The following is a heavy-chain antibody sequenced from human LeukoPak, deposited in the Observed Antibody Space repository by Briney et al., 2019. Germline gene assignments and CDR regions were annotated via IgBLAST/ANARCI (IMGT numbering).Heavy chain of an antibody. CDR3: ARALDEGARFDY. CDR1: GFTFSTYA. V-gene: IGHV3-30-3*01. Sequence: GGSLRLSCTASGFTFSTYAMHWVRQAPGKGLEWVAVISYDGTNKYYADSMKGRFTISRDNSKNTLYLQMNSLRAEDTAVFYCARALDEGARFDYWGQGTLVTVSS. J-gene: IGHJ4*02. CDR2: ISYDGTNK.